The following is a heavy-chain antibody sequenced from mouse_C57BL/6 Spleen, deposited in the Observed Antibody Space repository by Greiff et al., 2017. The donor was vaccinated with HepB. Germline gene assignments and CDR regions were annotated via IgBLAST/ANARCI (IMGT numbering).Heavy chain of an antibody. V-gene: IGHV1-69*01. CDR3: ARRSGRAGYFDY. CDR1: GYTFTSYW. CDR2: IDPSDSYT. J-gene: IGHJ2*01. Sequence: QVQLQHPGAELVMPGASVKLSCKASGYTFTSYWMHWVKQRPGQGLEWIGEIDPSDSYTNYNQKFKGKSTLTVDKSSSTAYMQISSLTSEDSAVYYCARRSGRAGYFDYWGQGTTLTVSS. D-gene: IGHD1-3*01.